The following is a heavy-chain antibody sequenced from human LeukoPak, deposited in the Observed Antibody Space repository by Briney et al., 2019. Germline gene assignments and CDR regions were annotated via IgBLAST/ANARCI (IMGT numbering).Heavy chain of an antibody. Sequence: SETLSLTCTVSGGSINTNNYHWAWIRQPPGKGLEWIGSIYYTGRTYYNPSLKSRVTISLDTSKNQFSLKLSSVTAADTAVYYCARGYSSLLYYYYYMDVWGKGTTVTVSS. J-gene: IGHJ6*03. CDR2: IYYTGRT. CDR3: ARGYSSLLYYYYYMDV. CDR1: GGSINTNNYH. D-gene: IGHD1-26*01. V-gene: IGHV4-39*07.